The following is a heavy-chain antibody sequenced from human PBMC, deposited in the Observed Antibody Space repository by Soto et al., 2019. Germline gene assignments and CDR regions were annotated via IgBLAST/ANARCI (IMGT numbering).Heavy chain of an antibody. CDR3: AKHVEYSGSYGMDV. CDR1: RFTFSSCA. CDR2: ISGSGDSI. V-gene: IGHV3-23*01. D-gene: IGHD5-12*01. J-gene: IGHJ6*02. Sequence: PGGSLRLSCAASRFTFSSCAMSWVRQAPGKGLEWVSIISGSGDSIYYADSVKGRFTISRDNSKNTLYLQMNSLRAEDTAVYYCAKHVEYSGSYGMDVWGQGTTVTVSS.